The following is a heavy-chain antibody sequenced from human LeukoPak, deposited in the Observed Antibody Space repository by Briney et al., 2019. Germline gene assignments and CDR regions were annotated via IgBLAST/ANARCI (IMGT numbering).Heavy chain of an antibody. CDR3: ARSRLRWYSDY. D-gene: IGHD4-23*01. CDR2: IKQDGSEK. Sequence: GGSLRLSCAGSGFTFSSYAMSWVRQAPGKGLEWVANIKQDGSEKYYVDSVKGRFTISRDNAKNSLYLQMNSLRAEDTAVYYCARSRLRWYSDYWGQGTLVTVSS. J-gene: IGHJ4*02. V-gene: IGHV3-7*01. CDR1: GFTFSSYA.